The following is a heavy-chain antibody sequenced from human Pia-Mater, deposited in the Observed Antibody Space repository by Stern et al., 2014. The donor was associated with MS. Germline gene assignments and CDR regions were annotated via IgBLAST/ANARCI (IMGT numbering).Heavy chain of an antibody. V-gene: IGHV4-4*02. CDR3: ARSKDSSSWYGYFDY. CDR1: GDSMSNNNW. D-gene: IGHD6-13*01. Sequence: QLQLQESGPGLVRPSTTLFLTCSVSGDSMSNNNWWSWVRQAPGKGLEWIGEVHHSGRTNHNPSLTGRPTISIDKSKKMISLRMDSVTAADTAVYYCARSKDSSSWYGYFDYWGQGTLVTVSS. CDR2: VHHSGRT. J-gene: IGHJ4*02.